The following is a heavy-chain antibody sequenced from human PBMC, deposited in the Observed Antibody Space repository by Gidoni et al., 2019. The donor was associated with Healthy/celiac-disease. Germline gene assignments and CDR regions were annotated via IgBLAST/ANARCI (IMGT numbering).Heavy chain of an antibody. Sequence: QVQLVQSGAEVQKPGSSVKVSCKASGGTFSSYTISWVRQAPGQGLEWMGRIIPILGIANYAQKFQGRVTITADKSTSTAYMELSSLRSEDTAVYYCARARGGGYGMDVWGQGTTVTVSS. CDR1: GGTFSSYT. CDR2: IIPILGIA. V-gene: IGHV1-69*02. D-gene: IGHD3-10*01. CDR3: ARARGGGYGMDV. J-gene: IGHJ6*02.